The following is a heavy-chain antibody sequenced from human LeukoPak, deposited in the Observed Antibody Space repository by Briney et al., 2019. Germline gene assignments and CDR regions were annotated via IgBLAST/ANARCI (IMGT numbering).Heavy chain of an antibody. Sequence: GGSLRLSCAASGFTLSRYWMSWVRQAPGKGLEWVANIKQDGSEKYYVDSVKGRFTISRDNAKNSLYLQMNSLRAEDTAVYYCARDDYSSSDYWGQGTLVTASS. V-gene: IGHV3-7*03. CDR1: GFTLSRYW. CDR3: ARDDYSSSDY. J-gene: IGHJ4*02. D-gene: IGHD6-6*01. CDR2: IKQDGSEK.